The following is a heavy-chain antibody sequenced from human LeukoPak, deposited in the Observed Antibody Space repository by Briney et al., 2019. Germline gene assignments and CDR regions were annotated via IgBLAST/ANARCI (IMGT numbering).Heavy chain of an antibody. D-gene: IGHD6-13*01. CDR2: IYTSGST. J-gene: IGHJ4*02. V-gene: IGHV4-4*07. CDR3: ARDVVAAAGTQYYFDY. CDR1: GGSISSYY. Sequence: SETLSLTCTVSGGSISSYYWSWIRQPAGKGLEWIGRIYTSGSTNYNPSLKSRVTISVDTSKNQFSLKLSSVTAADTAVYYCARDVVAAAGTQYYFDYWGQGTLVTVSS.